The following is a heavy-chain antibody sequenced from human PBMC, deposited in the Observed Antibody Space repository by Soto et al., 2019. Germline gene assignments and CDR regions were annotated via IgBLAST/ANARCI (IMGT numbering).Heavy chain of an antibody. Sequence: SGPTLVNPTQTLTLTCSFSGFSLSTDGVGIGWIRQPPGKGLEWLALIFWDGDRRHNPSLKSRLTITTDTSKTQVVLTMTNMDPVDTATYYCAHSLRRASCGGGNCYFFDFWGQGTLVTVSS. V-gene: IGHV2-5*02. CDR3: AHSLRRASCGGGNCYFFDF. CDR1: GFSLSTDGVG. J-gene: IGHJ4*02. D-gene: IGHD2-21*01. CDR2: IFWDGDR.